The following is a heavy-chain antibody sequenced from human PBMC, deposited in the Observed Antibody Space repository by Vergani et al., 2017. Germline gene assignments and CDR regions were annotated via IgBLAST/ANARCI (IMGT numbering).Heavy chain of an antibody. D-gene: IGHD3-22*01. V-gene: IGHV1-69*12. CDR3: TRRWYYDSIAYGAY. J-gene: IGHJ4*02. CDR1: GGTFSSYA. CDR2: IIPIFGTA. Sequence: QVQLVQSGAEVKKPGSSVKVSCKASGGTFSSYAISWVRQAPGQGLELMGGIIPIFGTANYAQKFQGRVTITADESTSTAYMELSSLRSEDTAVYYCTRRWYYDSIAYGAYWGQGILVTVSS.